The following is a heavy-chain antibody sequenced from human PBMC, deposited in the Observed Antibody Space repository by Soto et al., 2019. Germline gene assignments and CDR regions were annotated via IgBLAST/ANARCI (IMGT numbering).Heavy chain of an antibody. Sequence: GGSLRLSCAASGFTFSSYGMHWVRQAPGKGLEWVAVIWYDGSNKYYADSVKGRFTISRGNSKNTLYLQMNSLRAEDTAVYYCARGVYGGSAFDIWGQGTMVTVSS. CDR2: IWYDGSNK. J-gene: IGHJ3*02. D-gene: IGHD4-17*01. V-gene: IGHV3-33*01. CDR3: ARGVYGGSAFDI. CDR1: GFTFSSYG.